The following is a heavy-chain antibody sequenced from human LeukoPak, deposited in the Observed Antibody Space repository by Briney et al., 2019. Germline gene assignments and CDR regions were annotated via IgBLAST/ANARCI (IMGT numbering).Heavy chain of an antibody. CDR2: INIQTGGT. J-gene: IGHJ5*02. CDR1: GYPFTYYY. Sequence: ASVKVSCKASGYPFTYYYISWVRQAPGQGFEWLGWINIQTGGTKYARKFQGWVSMTRDTSINTVYMELSRLRSNDTAIYYCARQTLCGFAPWGQGTLVTVSS. D-gene: IGHD2/OR15-2a*01. CDR3: ARQTLCGFAP. V-gene: IGHV1-2*04.